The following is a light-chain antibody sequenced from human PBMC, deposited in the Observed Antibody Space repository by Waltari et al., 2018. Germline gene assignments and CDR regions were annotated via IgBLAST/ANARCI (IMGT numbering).Light chain of an antibody. CDR1: QSISSW. CDR3: QQYSNYPYT. CDR2: KAS. V-gene: IGKV1-5*03. Sequence: DIQMTQSPSTLSASVGDTVTITCRASQSISSWLAWYPQKPGKAPKLLIHKASTLESGVPSRFSGSGSGTEFTLTIDSLLPDDFATYYCQQYSNYPYTFGQGTKLEI. J-gene: IGKJ2*01.